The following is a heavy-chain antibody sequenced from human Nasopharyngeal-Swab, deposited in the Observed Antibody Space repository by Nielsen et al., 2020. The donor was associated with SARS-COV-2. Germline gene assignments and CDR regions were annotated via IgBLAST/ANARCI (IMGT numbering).Heavy chain of an antibody. V-gene: IGHV4-34*01. CDR1: GGSFSRYY. Sequence: SETLSLTCAVSGGSFSRYYWSWIRQSPGKGLEWIGEINLGGFTNYNPSLKSRVTISVDTSKNQFSLKLSSVTAADTAVYYCARGFDYWGQGTLVTVSS. CDR2: INLGGFT. J-gene: IGHJ4*02. CDR3: ARGFDY.